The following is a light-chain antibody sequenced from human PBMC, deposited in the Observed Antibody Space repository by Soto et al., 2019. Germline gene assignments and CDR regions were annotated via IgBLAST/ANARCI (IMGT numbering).Light chain of an antibody. V-gene: IGKV3-15*01. J-gene: IGKJ5*01. CDR2: VAS. CDR1: QSVSGN. Sequence: EIVMTQSPATLSVSPGERAALSCRASQSVSGNLAWYQQTPGQAPRLLIYVASTRATGIPARFSGSGFGTEFTLTIISLKSDDFAYYYCQQYNYRPPAFGQGTRLEIK. CDR3: QQYNYRPPA.